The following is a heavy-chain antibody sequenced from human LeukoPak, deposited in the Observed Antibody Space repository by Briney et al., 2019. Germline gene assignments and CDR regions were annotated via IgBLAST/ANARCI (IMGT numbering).Heavy chain of an antibody. V-gene: IGHV3-66*02. J-gene: IGHJ4*02. CDR2: IYSGGST. CDR3: ARDNHRDSGYFDY. CDR1: GFTVSSNH. Sequence: GGSLRLSCAASGFTVSSNHMSWVRQAPGKGLEWVSVIYSGGSTNYADSVKGRFTISRDNSKNTLYLQMNSLRAEDTAVYYCARDNHRDSGYFDYWAREPWSPSPQ. D-gene: IGHD3-22*01.